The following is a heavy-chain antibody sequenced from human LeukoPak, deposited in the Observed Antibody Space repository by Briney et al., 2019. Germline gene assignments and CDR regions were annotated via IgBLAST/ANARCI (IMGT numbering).Heavy chain of an antibody. CDR1: GSSFSSYS. J-gene: IGHJ4*02. D-gene: IGHD1-1*01. Sequence: GGSLRLSCGDSGSSFSSYSMTWVRQAPGKHLEWVSSISSSSKYIYYADSVKGRFTISRDNAKNSLYLQMNGLRADDTAVYYCARSPQGTGSPADYWGQGTLVTVSS. CDR2: ISSSSKYI. CDR3: ARSPQGTGSPADY. V-gene: IGHV3-21*01.